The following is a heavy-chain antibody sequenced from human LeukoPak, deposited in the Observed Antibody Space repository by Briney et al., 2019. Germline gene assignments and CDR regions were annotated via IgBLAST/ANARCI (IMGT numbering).Heavy chain of an antibody. CDR1: GFTFSDHA. Sequence: PGGSLRLSCAASGFTFSDHAMDWVRQAPGKGLEWVGRIRNKANSYTTEYAASVQGRFTVSRDDSKNSLYLQMNSMKTEDTAVYYCTRLVGANDWGQGTLVTVSP. CDR2: IRNKANSYTT. J-gene: IGHJ4*02. CDR3: TRLVGAND. D-gene: IGHD1-26*01. V-gene: IGHV3-72*01.